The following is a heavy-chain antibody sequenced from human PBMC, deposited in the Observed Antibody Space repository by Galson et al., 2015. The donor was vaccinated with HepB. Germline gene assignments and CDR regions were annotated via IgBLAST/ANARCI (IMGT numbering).Heavy chain of an antibody. J-gene: IGHJ4*02. CDR2: ASATGTYT. V-gene: IGHV3-11*05. CDR1: GFTFGHYY. Sequence: SLRLSCAASGFTFGHYYMSWIRQAPGKGLQWVAYASATGTYTNYADSVKGRFTVSRDNTKNSLHLQMDSLRAEDTAVYYCVREAYCGGDCYFFDSWGQGTLVTVSS. D-gene: IGHD2-21*01. CDR3: VREAYCGGDCYFFDS.